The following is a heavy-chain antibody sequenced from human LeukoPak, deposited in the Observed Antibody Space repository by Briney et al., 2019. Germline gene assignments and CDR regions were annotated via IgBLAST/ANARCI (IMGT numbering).Heavy chain of an antibody. D-gene: IGHD6-19*01. V-gene: IGHV3-30*18. CDR1: GFTFSSHG. Sequence: GGSLRLSCAASGFTFSSHGMHWVRQAPGKGLEWVAIISYDGSNKYYGDSMKGRFTISRDNSKNTLYLQMNSLRAEDTAVYYCAKELNSSGWNKGYYYGMDVWGQGTTVIVSS. CDR2: ISYDGSNK. J-gene: IGHJ6*02. CDR3: AKELNSSGWNKGYYYGMDV.